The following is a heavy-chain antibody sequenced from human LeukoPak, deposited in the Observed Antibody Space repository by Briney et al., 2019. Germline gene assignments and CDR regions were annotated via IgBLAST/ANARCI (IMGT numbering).Heavy chain of an antibody. CDR1: GFTFNSYA. CDR3: AKGYSGYDSDFDY. Sequence: GGSLRLSCAASGFTFNSYAMSWVRQAPGKGLEWVSAIGGSGGSTCYADSVKGRFTISRDNSKNTLYLQINSLRAEDTAVYYCAKGYSGYDSDFDYWGQGTLVTVSS. D-gene: IGHD5-12*01. J-gene: IGHJ4*02. V-gene: IGHV3-23*01. CDR2: IGGSGGST.